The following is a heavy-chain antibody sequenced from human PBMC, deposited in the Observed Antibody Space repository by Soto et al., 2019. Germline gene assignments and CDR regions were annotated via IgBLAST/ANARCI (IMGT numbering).Heavy chain of an antibody. Sequence: GGSLRLSCAASGFTFSGSAMHWVRQASGKGLEWVGRIRSKANSYATAYAASVKGRFTISRDDSKNTAYLQMNSLKTEDTAVYYCTGTTVTSDYFDYWGQGTLVTVSS. CDR2: IRSKANSYAT. CDR1: GFTFSGSA. V-gene: IGHV3-73*01. CDR3: TGTTVTSDYFDY. J-gene: IGHJ4*02. D-gene: IGHD4-4*01.